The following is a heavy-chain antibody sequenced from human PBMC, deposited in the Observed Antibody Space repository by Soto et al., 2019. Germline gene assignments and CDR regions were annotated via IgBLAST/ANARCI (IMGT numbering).Heavy chain of an antibody. V-gene: IGHV3-66*01. CDR3: AGRSQWLVPYYYYGMDV. CDR1: GFTVSSNY. Sequence: PGGSLRLSCAASGFTVSSNYMSWVRQAPGKGLEWVSVIYSGGSTYYADSVKGRFTISRDNSKNTLYLQMNSLRAEDTAVYYCAGRSQWLVPYYYYGMDVWGQGTTVTVSS. CDR2: IYSGGST. J-gene: IGHJ6*02. D-gene: IGHD6-19*01.